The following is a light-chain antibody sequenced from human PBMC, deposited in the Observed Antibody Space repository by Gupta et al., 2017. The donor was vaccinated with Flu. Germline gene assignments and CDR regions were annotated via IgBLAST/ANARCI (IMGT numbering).Light chain of an antibody. CDR2: DVT. J-gene: IGLJ1*01. Sequence: TSSDVGGYNFVSWYQQHPGKAPKLMIYDVTKRPSGVPDRFSASKSGNTASLTISGLQAEDEADYYCCSYAGSSSYVFGTGTKVTVL. CDR1: SSDVGGYNF. V-gene: IGLV2-11*03. CDR3: CSYAGSSSYV.